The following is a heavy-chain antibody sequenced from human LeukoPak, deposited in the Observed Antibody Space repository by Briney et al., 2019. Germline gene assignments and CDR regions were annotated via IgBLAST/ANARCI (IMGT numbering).Heavy chain of an antibody. J-gene: IGHJ4*02. D-gene: IGHD6-19*01. CDR2: ITSDGTNE. CDR3: ARSNGWYLDY. Sequence: PGRSLRLSCAASGFTFRAYIMHWVRQAPGKVLEWVAVITSDGTNEYYADAVKGRFTISRDNSKTTLYLHMNSLRVEDTAVYYCARSNGWYLDYWGQGTLVTVSS. CDR1: GFTFRAYI. V-gene: IGHV3-30-3*01.